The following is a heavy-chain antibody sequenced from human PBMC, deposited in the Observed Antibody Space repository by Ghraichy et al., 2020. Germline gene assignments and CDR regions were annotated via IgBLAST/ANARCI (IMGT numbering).Heavy chain of an antibody. J-gene: IGHJ4*02. D-gene: IGHD3-22*01. CDR3: ARDPYYYDSSGYGFDY. Sequence: SQTLSLTCTLSGGSISSGGYYWSWIRQHPGKGLEWIGYIYYSGSTYYNPSLKSRVTISVDTSKNQFSLKLSSVTAADTAVYYCARDPYYYDSSGYGFDYWGQGTLVTVSS. CDR1: GGSISSGGYY. V-gene: IGHV4-31*03. CDR2: IYYSGST.